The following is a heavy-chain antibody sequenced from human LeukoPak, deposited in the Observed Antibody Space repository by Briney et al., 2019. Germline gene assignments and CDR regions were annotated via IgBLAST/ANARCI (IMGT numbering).Heavy chain of an antibody. CDR3: ARESRSYFDY. V-gene: IGHV3-21*01. Sequence: GGSLRLSCAASGFTFSSYTMSWVRQAPGKGLEWVSSISSSSSYIYYADSVKGRFTISRDNAKNSLYLQMNSLRAEDTAVYYCARESRSYFDYWGQGTLVTVSS. CDR2: ISSSSSYI. J-gene: IGHJ4*02. CDR1: GFTFSSYT.